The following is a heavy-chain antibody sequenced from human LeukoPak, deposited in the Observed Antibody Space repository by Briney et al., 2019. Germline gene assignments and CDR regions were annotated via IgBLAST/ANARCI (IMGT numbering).Heavy chain of an antibody. Sequence: GGSLRLSCAASGFTFSDHYMDWVRQAPGKGLQWVARIRKRARSYTTQYAPSVKDRFTISRDDTENSLFLQMNSLNTEDTAVYFCARVGIYYDKRGFSSDAFAIWSQGTMVTVAS. CDR1: GFTFSDHY. CDR2: IRKRARSYTT. J-gene: IGHJ3*02. CDR3: ARVGIYYDKRGFSSDAFAI. V-gene: IGHV3-72*01. D-gene: IGHD3-22*01.